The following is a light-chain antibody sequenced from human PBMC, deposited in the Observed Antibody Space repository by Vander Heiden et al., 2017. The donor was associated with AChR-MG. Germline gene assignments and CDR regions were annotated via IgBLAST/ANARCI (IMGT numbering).Light chain of an antibody. CDR3: MQALQTHT. V-gene: IGKV2-28*01. CDR1: QSLLHSNGYNY. J-gene: IGKJ3*01. Sequence: DIVMTQSPLSLPVTPGEPASISCRSSQSLLHSNGYNYLDWYLQKPGQSPQLLIYLGSNRASGVPDRFSGSGSGTDFTLKSNRVEAEDVGVYYCMQALQTHTFGPGTKVDIK. CDR2: LGS.